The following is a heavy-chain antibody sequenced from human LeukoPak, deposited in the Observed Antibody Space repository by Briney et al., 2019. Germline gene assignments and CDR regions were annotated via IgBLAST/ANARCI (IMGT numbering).Heavy chain of an antibody. CDR1: GFTFGSYA. Sequence: GGSLRLSCAASGFTFGSYAMTWVRQAPGKGLEWVSAVTGSSGGTYYADSVKGRFTISRDDSKSTLYLQMNSLRVEDTAVYYCAKSGHSTSSWFDPWGQGTLVIVSS. CDR3: AKSGHSTSSWFDP. D-gene: IGHD6-6*01. CDR2: VTGSSGGT. J-gene: IGHJ5*02. V-gene: IGHV3-23*01.